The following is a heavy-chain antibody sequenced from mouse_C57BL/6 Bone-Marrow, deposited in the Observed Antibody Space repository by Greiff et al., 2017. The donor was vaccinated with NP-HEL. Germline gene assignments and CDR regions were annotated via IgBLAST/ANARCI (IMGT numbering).Heavy chain of an antibody. V-gene: IGHV5-6*02. J-gene: IGHJ1*03. D-gene: IGHD1-1*01. CDR3: ARRDYGSLWYFDV. CDR1: GFTFSSYG. Sequence: EVKLVESGGDLVKPGGSLKLSCAASGFTFSSYGMSWVRQTPDKRLEWVATISSGGSYTYYPDSVKGRFTISRDNAKNTLYLQMSSLKSEDTAMYYCARRDYGSLWYFDVWGTGTTVTVSS. CDR2: ISSGGSYT.